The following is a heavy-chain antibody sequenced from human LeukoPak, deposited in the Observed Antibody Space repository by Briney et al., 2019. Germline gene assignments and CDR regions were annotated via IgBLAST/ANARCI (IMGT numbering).Heavy chain of an antibody. D-gene: IGHD3-3*01. CDR3: ARDTSYDFWSGYRGKYFDY. J-gene: IGHJ4*02. CDR2: ISAYNGNT. V-gene: IGHV1-18*04. Sequence: ASVKVSCKASGYTFTSYYMHWVRQAPGQGLEWMGWISAYNGNTNYAQKLQGRVTMTTDTSTSTAYMELRSLRSDDTAVYYCARDTSYDFWSGYRGKYFDYWGQGTLVTVSS. CDR1: GYTFTSYY.